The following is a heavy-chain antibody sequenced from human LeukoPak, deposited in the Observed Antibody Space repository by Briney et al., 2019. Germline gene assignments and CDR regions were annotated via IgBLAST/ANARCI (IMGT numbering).Heavy chain of an antibody. J-gene: IGHJ4*02. CDR3: AAGPGAAPH. V-gene: IGHV3-15*01. CDR1: GFTFSKAS. D-gene: IGHD1-26*01. CDR2: IKNKAEGGTT. Sequence: GGSLRLSCVASGFTFSKASMNWVRQAPGKGLEWVGRIKNKAEGGTTQYATPVKGRFTISRDDSKKTLYLQMNSLKSEDTALYYCAAGPGAAPHWGQGTLVIVSS.